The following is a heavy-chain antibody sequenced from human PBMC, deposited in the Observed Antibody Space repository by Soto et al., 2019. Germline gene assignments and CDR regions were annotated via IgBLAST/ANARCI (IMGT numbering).Heavy chain of an antibody. V-gene: IGHV4-39*01. Sequence: SETRSLTCPVSGCSVSISSYYLVWIRQPPGKWLEWIGSIYYGGSTYYNPSLKSRVTISVDTSKNQFSLKLSSVTAADTAVYYCARHLWRYDFWSGYSPNYYYYYGMDVWGQGTTVTVSS. CDR1: GCSVSISSYY. CDR3: ARHLWRYDFWSGYSPNYYYYYGMDV. CDR2: IYYGGST. D-gene: IGHD3-3*01. J-gene: IGHJ6*02.